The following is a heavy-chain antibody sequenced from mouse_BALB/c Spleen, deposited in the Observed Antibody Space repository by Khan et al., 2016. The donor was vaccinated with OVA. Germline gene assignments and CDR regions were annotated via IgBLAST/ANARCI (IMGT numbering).Heavy chain of an antibody. J-gene: IGHJ2*01. Sequence: VQLQQSGAELAKPGASVKMSCTASGYTFTSYWMHWIKQRPGPGLEWIGYINPTSGYTDYNQKFKDKATLTADKSSSTAYMQLSSLTSDDSAVDYRARDRIDYWGQGTALTVSS. V-gene: IGHV1-7*01. CDR3: ARDRIDY. CDR2: INPTSGYT. CDR1: GYTFTSYW.